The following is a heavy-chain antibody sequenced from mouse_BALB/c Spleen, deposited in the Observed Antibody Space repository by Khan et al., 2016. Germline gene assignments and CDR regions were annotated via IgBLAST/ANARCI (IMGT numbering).Heavy chain of an antibody. CDR1: GYTLANYG. D-gene: IGHD2-1*01. V-gene: IGHV9-3-1*01. CDR3: ARDLGNYGYFDV. Sequence: QIQLVQSGPELKKPGETVKISCKASGYTLANYGVIWVKQAPGKGLKGMVGIKTTTGGPIYAINFKGRLAFSLETSASIVYLEINKLKNEDTATYFCARDLGNYGYFDVWGAGTTVTVSS. J-gene: IGHJ1*01. CDR2: IKTTTGGP.